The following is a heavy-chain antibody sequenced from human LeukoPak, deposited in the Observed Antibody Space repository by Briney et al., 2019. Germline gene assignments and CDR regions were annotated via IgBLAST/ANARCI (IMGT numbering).Heavy chain of an antibody. V-gene: IGHV1-2*02. D-gene: IGHD3-22*01. J-gene: IGHJ4*02. CDR3: ARTPPTYYYDSSGYIFDY. CDR2: INPNSGGT. CDR1: GYTFTGYY. Sequence: GASVKVSCKASGYTFTGYYMHWVRQAPGQGLEWMGWINPNSGGTNYAQKFQGRVTMTRDTSISTAYMELSRLRSDDTAVYYCARTPPTYYYDSSGYIFDYWGQGTLVTVSS.